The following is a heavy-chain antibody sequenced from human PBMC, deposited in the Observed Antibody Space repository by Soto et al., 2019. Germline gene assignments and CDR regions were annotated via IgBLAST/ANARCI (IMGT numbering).Heavy chain of an antibody. CDR1: GFTFSSYS. V-gene: IGHV3-21*01. CDR3: ARDNWNTV. CDR2: ISSSSSYT. Sequence: PGGSLRLSCAASGFTFSSYSMNWVRQAPGKGLEWVSSISSSSSYTYYADSVKGRFTISRDNAKNSVYLQMNSLRAEDTAVYYCARDNWNTVWGQGTMVTVSS. D-gene: IGHD1-20*01. J-gene: IGHJ3*01.